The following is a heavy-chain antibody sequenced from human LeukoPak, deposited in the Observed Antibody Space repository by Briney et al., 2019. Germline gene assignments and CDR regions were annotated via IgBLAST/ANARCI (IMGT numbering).Heavy chain of an antibody. CDR2: IIPIFGTA. CDR3: ARRDDCSSTSCHFSDAFDI. CDR1: GGTFSSYA. J-gene: IGHJ3*02. Sequence: GASVKVSCKASGGTFSSYAISWVRQAPGQGLEWMGGIIPIFGTANYAQKFQGRVTITADESTSTAYMELSSLRSEDTAVYYCARRDDCSSTSCHFSDAFDIWGQGTMVTVSS. V-gene: IGHV1-69*13. D-gene: IGHD2-2*01.